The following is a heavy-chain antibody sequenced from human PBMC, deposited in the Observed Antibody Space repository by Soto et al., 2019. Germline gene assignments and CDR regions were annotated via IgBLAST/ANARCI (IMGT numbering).Heavy chain of an antibody. CDR2: ISYDGSNK. J-gene: IGHJ5*02. Sequence: QVQLVESGGGVVQPGRSLRLSCAASGFTFSSYAMHWVRQAPGKGLEWVAVISYDGSNKYFADSVKGRFTISRDNSKNTRYVQMNSLRAEDTAVYYCAKAPGYTYSWFDPWGQGALVTVS. CDR3: AKAPGYTYSWFDP. CDR1: GFTFSSYA. D-gene: IGHD2-21*01. V-gene: IGHV3-30*04.